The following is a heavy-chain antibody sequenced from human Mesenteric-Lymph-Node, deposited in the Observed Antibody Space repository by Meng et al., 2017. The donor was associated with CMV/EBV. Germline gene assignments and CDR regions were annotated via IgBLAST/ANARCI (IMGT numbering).Heavy chain of an antibody. CDR1: GESVRSSWHY. CDR3: ARDTLTYSYGPGWIDP. Sequence: RLRLQEAGRRLVKPLENLCPKCTVSGESVRSSWHYWGWIRQPPWKGLEWIGSIFYSGSAHYNPDLESRVTRSIDKSKNEFFLNLVSVTAADTAMYFCARDTLTYSYGPGWIDPWGQGTLVTVSS. V-gene: IGHV4-39*06. D-gene: IGHD3-10*01. CDR2: IFYSGSA. J-gene: IGHJ5*02.